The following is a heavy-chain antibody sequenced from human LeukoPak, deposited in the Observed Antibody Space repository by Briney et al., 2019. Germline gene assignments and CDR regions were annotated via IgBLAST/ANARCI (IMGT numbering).Heavy chain of an antibody. D-gene: IGHD5-12*01. CDR3: ARGLIQYGGYDRAQRGY. CDR2: ISSSSSTI. Sequence: TGGSLRLSCAASGFTFSSYSMNWVRQAPGKGLEWVSYISSSSSTIYYADSVKGRFTISRDNAKNSLYLQMNSLRDEDTAVYYWARGLIQYGGYDRAQRGYWGQGTLVTVSS. J-gene: IGHJ4*02. V-gene: IGHV3-48*02. CDR1: GFTFSSYS.